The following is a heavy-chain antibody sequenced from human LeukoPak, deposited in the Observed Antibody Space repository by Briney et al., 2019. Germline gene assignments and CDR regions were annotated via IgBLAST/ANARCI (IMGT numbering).Heavy chain of an antibody. V-gene: IGHV4-59*08. J-gene: IGHJ4*02. Sequence: KPSETLSLTCTISGGSISSYYWNWIRQPPGKGLEWIAYMHDSGTTKYNPSLKSRVTISVDTSKNHFSLKLNSVTAADTAVYFCARRFNSGWGSLDYWGPGILVTVSS. CDR1: GGSISSYY. CDR3: ARRFNSGWGSLDY. CDR2: MHDSGTT. D-gene: IGHD6-19*01.